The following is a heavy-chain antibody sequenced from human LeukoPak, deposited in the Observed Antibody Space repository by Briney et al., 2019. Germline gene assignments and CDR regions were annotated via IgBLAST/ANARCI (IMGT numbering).Heavy chain of an antibody. Sequence: PSETLSLTCAVYGGSFRGYYWSWIRQPPGKGLEWIGEINHSGSTNYNPSLKSRVTISVDTSKNQFSLKLSSVTAADTAVYYCARADRRHTYYFDYWGQGTLVTVSS. V-gene: IGHV4-34*01. J-gene: IGHJ4*02. CDR3: ARADRRHTYYFDY. CDR1: GGSFRGYY. CDR2: INHSGST.